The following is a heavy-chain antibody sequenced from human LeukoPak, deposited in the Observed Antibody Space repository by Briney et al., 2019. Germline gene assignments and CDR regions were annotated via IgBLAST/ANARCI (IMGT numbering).Heavy chain of an antibody. J-gene: IGHJ5*02. CDR3: ARDRDGVDWFDP. V-gene: IGHV1-18*01. D-gene: IGHD4-17*01. Sequence: GASVKVSYKASGYTFTSYGISWVRQAPGQGLEWTGWISAYNGNTNYAQKLQGRVTMTTDTSTSTAYMELRSLRSDDTAVYYCARDRDGVDWFDPWGQGTLVTVSS. CDR2: ISAYNGNT. CDR1: GYTFTSYG.